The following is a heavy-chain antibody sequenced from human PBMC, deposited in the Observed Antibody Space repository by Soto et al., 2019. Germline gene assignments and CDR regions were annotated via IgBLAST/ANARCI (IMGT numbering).Heavy chain of an antibody. Sequence: QLQLVESGGGAVQPGRSLRLSCAASGFTFGSYGMHWVRQAPGKGLEWVAVISNDGTNKYYEDCVKGRFTISRGNSKNTLHLRMDSRRVEDTAVYYCAKGATETPTAFILAYWGQGTLVTVTS. J-gene: IGHJ4*02. CDR2: ISNDGTNK. V-gene: IGHV3-30*18. CDR1: GFTFGSYG. D-gene: IGHD1-26*01. CDR3: AKGATETPTAFILAY.